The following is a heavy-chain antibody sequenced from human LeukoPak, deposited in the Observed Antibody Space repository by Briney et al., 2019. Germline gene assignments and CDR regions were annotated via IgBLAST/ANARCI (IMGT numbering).Heavy chain of an antibody. CDR1: GGSISSRTYY. Sequence: SETLSLTCTVSGGSISSRTYYWGWIRQPPGKGLEWIGSIYYGGSTYYNPSLKSRVTISVDTSKNQFSLRLSSVTATDTAVYYCARPRGCGSSRCNNFDYWGQGTLVTVSS. D-gene: IGHD2-2*01. J-gene: IGHJ4*02. CDR2: IYYGGST. CDR3: ARPRGCGSSRCNNFDY. V-gene: IGHV4-39*01.